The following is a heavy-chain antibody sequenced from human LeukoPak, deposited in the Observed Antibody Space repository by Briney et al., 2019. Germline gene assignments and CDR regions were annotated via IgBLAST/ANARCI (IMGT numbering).Heavy chain of an antibody. J-gene: IGHJ6*03. CDR3: ARGPGDLSRVRGVIHYYMDV. V-gene: IGHV5-51*01. Sequence: GESLKISCKGSGYSFTSYWIGWVRQMPGKGLEWMGIIYPGDSDTRYSPSFQGQVTISADKSISTAYLQWSSLKASDTAMYYCARGPGDLSRVRGVIHYYMDVWGKGTTVTVSS. CDR1: GYSFTSYW. D-gene: IGHD3-10*01. CDR2: IYPGDSDT.